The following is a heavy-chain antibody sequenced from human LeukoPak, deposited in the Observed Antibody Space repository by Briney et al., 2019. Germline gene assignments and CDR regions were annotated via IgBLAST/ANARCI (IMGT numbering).Heavy chain of an antibody. CDR3: ARSPRFYDSTLLGY. J-gene: IGHJ4*02. CDR1: GFTFSSYS. D-gene: IGHD3-22*01. V-gene: IGHV3-21*01. Sequence: GGSLRLSCAASGFTFSSYSMKWVRQARGKGLEWVSSISSSSSYIYYADSVKGRFTISRDDAKNSLYLQMNSLRAEDTAVYYCARSPRFYDSTLLGYWGQGTLVTVSS. CDR2: ISSSSSYI.